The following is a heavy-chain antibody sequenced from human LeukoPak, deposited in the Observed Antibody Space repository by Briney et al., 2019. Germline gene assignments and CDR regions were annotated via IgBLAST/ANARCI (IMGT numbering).Heavy chain of an antibody. J-gene: IGHJ4*02. CDR3: ARDGCSSTSCLIDY. CDR2: ISSSSSYI. D-gene: IGHD2-2*01. Sequence: GGSLRLSCAASGFTFSDYYMSWIRQAPGKGLEWVSSISSSSSYIYYADSVKGRFTISRDNAKNSLYLQMNSLRAEDTAVYYCARDGCSSTSCLIDYWGQGTLVTVSS. V-gene: IGHV3-11*06. CDR1: GFTFSDYY.